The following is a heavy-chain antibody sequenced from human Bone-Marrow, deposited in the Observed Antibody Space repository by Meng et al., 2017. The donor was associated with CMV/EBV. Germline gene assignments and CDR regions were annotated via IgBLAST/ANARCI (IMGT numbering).Heavy chain of an antibody. Sequence: SETLSLTCTVSGGSISSSTYYWAWIRQPPGKGLEWIGYIFYSGSTYYNSSLKSRVTISVDTSKNQFSLKLNSVTATDTAVYYCARSEWGSSWYMGFDAFDICGQGTMVTVSS. V-gene: IGHV4-39*07. D-gene: IGHD6-13*01. CDR2: IFYSGST. CDR1: GGSISSSTYY. CDR3: ARSEWGSSWYMGFDAFDI. J-gene: IGHJ3*02.